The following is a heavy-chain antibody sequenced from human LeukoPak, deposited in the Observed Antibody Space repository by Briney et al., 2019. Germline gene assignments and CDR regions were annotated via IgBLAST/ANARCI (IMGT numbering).Heavy chain of an antibody. Sequence: PSETLSLTCTVSGGSISSGSYYWSWIRQPAGKGLEWIGRIYTSGSTNYNPSLKSRVTISVDTSKNQFSLKLSSVTAADTAVYYCARDRRPIAAPEEWGQGTLVTVSS. V-gene: IGHV4-61*02. CDR1: GGSISSGSYY. J-gene: IGHJ4*02. CDR2: IYTSGST. CDR3: ARDRRPIAAPEE. D-gene: IGHD6-6*01.